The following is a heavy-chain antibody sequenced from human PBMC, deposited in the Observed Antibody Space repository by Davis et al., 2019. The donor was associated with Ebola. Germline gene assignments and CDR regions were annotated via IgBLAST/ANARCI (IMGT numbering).Heavy chain of an antibody. CDR3: ARRADY. CDR1: GFTFSSYG. Sequence: GGSLRLSCAASGFTFSSYGMHWVRQAPGKGLEWVAVIWYDGSNKNYAESLKGRFTIPRDNSKNTLYLQMNSLRAEDTAVYYCARRADYWGQGTLVTVSS. J-gene: IGHJ4*02. CDR2: IWYDGSNK. V-gene: IGHV3-33*01.